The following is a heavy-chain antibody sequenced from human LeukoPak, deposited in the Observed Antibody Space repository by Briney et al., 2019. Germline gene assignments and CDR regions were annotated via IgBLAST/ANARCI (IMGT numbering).Heavy chain of an antibody. CDR1: GGSLTTYY. J-gene: IGHJ4*02. Sequence: SETLSLPCTVSGGSLTTYYWRWIRQPPGEGLEWIAYIYYSETTKYNPSLESRVTISVDTSKNQFSLNPSSVTAADTAVYYCTRLRDDGYNDYWGQGALVTVSS. CDR3: TRLRDDGYNDY. CDR2: IYYSETT. V-gene: IGHV4-59*08. D-gene: IGHD5-24*01.